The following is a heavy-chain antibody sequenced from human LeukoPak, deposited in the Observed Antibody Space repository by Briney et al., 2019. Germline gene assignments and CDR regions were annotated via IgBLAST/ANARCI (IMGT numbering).Heavy chain of an antibody. CDR1: GYTFTGYY. CDR2: INPNSGGT. D-gene: IGHD6-19*01. V-gene: IGHV1-2*04. Sequence: APVKVSCKASGYTFTGYYMHWVRQAPGQGLEWMGWINPNSGGTNYAQKFQGWVTMTRDTSISTAYMELSRLRSDDTAVYYCARENSSGWSGYFDYWGQGTLVTVSS. CDR3: ARENSSGWSGYFDY. J-gene: IGHJ4*02.